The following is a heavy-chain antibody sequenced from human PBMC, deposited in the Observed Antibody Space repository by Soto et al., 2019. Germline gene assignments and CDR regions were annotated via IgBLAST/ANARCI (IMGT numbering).Heavy chain of an antibody. Sequence: QVQLVQSGAEVKTPGASVKVSCKASGYTFTKYAISWMRQAPGQGLEWIGWISVYNGNTKYAENLQGRVTVTTDTSTTTVYMELRSLRSDDTAVDYCAREGAGWYYYYYGMDVWGQGTTVTVPS. D-gene: IGHD6-19*01. J-gene: IGHJ6*02. V-gene: IGHV1-18*01. CDR1: GYTFTKYA. CDR2: ISVYNGNT. CDR3: AREGAGWYYYYYGMDV.